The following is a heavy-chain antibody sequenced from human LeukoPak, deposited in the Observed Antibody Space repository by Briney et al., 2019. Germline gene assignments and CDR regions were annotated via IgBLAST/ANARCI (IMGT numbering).Heavy chain of an antibody. CDR3: ARDTNSGWYPYFDY. CDR1: EFSVGSNY. D-gene: IGHD6-19*01. Sequence: GGSLRLSCAASEFSVGSNYMTWVRQAPGKGLEWVSLIYSGGSTYYADSVKGRFTISRDNSKNTLYLQMNSLRAEDTAVYYCARDTNSGWYPYFDYWGQGTLVTVSS. CDR2: IYSGGST. J-gene: IGHJ4*02. V-gene: IGHV3-66*01.